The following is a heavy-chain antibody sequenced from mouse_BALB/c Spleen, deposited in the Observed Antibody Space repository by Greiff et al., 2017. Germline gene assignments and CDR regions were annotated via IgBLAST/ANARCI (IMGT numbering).Heavy chain of an antibody. CDR2: IDPENGNT. CDR1: GFNIKDYY. D-gene: IGHD1-1*01. CDR3: ARGNGSSHWFAY. J-gene: IGHJ3*01. V-gene: IGHV14-1*02. Sequence: EVQLQQSGAELVRPGALVKLSCKASGFNIKDYYMHWVKQRPEQGLEWIGWIDPENGNTIYDPKFQGKASITADTSSNTAYLQLSSLTSEDTAVYYCARGNGSSHWFAYWGQGTLVTVSA.